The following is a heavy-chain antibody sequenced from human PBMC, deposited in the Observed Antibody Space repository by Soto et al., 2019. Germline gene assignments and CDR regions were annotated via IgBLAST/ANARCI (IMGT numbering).Heavy chain of an antibody. Sequence: SETLSLTCTVSGGSISSYYWSWIRQPPGKGVEWIGYIYYSGSTNYNPSLKSRVTISVDTSKNQFSLKLSSVTAADTAVYYCARRYTSAFDIWGQGTMVTVSS. CDR1: GGSISSYY. V-gene: IGHV4-59*08. D-gene: IGHD6-13*01. J-gene: IGHJ3*02. CDR2: IYYSGST. CDR3: ARRYTSAFDI.